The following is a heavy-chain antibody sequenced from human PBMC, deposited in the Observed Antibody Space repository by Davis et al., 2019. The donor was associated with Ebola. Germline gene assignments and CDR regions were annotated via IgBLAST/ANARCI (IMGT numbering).Heavy chain of an antibody. CDR1: GFTFSSYG. D-gene: IGHD5-12*01. CDR2: IDTAGDT. V-gene: IGHV3-13*01. CDR3: AREPVATPYYFYGMDV. J-gene: IGHJ6*02. Sequence: PGGSLRLSCAASGFTFSSYGMHWVRHGTGKGLEWVSSIDTAGDTYYPDFVKGRFTISRENAKNSLFLQMISLRAEDTAVYYCAREPVATPYYFYGMDVWGQGTTVTVSS.